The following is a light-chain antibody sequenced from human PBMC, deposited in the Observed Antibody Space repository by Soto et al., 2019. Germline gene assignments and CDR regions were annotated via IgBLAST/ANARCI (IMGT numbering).Light chain of an antibody. Sequence: DIQMTQSPSSLSAAVGDRVTITCRARQDIKNYLAWFQQKPGKAPKRLIYGATTLHSGVPSRFSGSGSGTEFTLTISSLQAEDSATYYCLQHNSYPRPVGQGTKVDIK. CDR3: LQHNSYPRP. J-gene: IGKJ1*01. CDR2: GAT. V-gene: IGKV1-17*01. CDR1: QDIKNY.